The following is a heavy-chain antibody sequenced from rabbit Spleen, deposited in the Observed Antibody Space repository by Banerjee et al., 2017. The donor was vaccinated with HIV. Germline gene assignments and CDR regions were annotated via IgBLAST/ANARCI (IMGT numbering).Heavy chain of an antibody. CDR1: GFTLSSSYW. D-gene: IGHD8-1*01. V-gene: IGHV1S45*01. CDR2: IDTGISGST. CDR3: ARDTGSSFSSYGMDL. Sequence: QQQLVESGGGLVKPGASLTLTCKASGFTLSSSYWMCWVRQAPGKGLEWIACIDTGISGSTYYASWAKGRFTISKTSSTTVTLQMTSLTAADTATYFCARDTGSSFSSYGMDLWGQGTLVTVS. J-gene: IGHJ6*01.